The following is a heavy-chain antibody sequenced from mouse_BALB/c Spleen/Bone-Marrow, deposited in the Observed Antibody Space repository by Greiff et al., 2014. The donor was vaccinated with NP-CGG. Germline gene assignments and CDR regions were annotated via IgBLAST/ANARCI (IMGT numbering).Heavy chain of an antibody. Sequence: DLVKPGASVKLSCKASGYTLTSYWINWIKQRPGQGLEWIGRIPPGSGTTYYNEMFKGKATLTADTSSTTAYIQLSSLSSEDSAVYFCARGSYYYGSSSPLFAYWGQGTLVTVSA. D-gene: IGHD1-1*01. CDR1: GYTLTSYW. CDR3: ARGSYYYGSSSPLFAY. CDR2: IPPGSGTT. V-gene: IGHV1S41*01. J-gene: IGHJ3*01.